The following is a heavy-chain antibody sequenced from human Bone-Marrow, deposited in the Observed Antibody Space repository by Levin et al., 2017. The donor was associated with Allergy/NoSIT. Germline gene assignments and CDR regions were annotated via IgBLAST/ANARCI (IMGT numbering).Heavy chain of an antibody. CDR3: VRGPFCGADCLAY. V-gene: IGHV3-11*01. J-gene: IGHJ4*02. CDR1: GFIFSDFY. Sequence: GGSLRLSCATSGFIFSDFYMSWIRQAPGKGLEWVSYISLSTNDIYYADSVRGRFTISRDNAKNSLYLQMNSLRAEDTAVYYCVRGPFCGADCLAYWGQGTLVTVSS. D-gene: IGHD2-21*02. CDR2: ISLSTNDI.